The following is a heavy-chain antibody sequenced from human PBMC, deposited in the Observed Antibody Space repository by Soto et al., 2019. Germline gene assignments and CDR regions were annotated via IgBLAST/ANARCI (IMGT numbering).Heavy chain of an antibody. CDR3: ARGPGIAAAESYYYYGMDV. V-gene: IGHV4-59*01. CDR1: GGPITSYY. Sequence: SETLSLTCTVSGGPITSYYWSWIRQAPGKGLEWIGFIYYSGSTSYNPSLKSRVTISVDTSKNQFSLRLTSVSAADTAVYYCARGPGIAAAESYYYYGMDVWGQGTTVTVSS. J-gene: IGHJ6*02. CDR2: IYYSGST. D-gene: IGHD6-25*01.